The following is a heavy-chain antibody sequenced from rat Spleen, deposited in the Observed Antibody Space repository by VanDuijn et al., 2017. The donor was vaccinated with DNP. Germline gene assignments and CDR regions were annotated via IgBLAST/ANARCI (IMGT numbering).Heavy chain of an antibody. Sequence: EVQLVETGGALVQPGRSLKLSCVASGFTFNNYWMYWFRQAPGKGLEWVASIKTDGGGTYYPDSVKGRFTISRHNAENTVYLQMDSLRSEDTATYYCATSPGPNWFAYWGQGTLVTVSS. J-gene: IGHJ3*01. CDR1: GFTFNNYW. V-gene: IGHV5-58*01. CDR3: ATSPGPNWFAY. CDR2: IKTDGGGT. D-gene: IGHD1-4*01.